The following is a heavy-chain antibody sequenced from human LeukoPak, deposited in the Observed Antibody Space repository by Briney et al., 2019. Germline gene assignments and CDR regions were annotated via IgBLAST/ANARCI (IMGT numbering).Heavy chain of an antibody. D-gene: IGHD3-22*01. J-gene: IGHJ4*02. CDR3: AAYSSGYLRDY. V-gene: IGHV5-51*01. CDR1: GYSFSIYW. Sequence: GESLKISCKGSGYSFSIYWIAWVRQMPGKGLEWMGIIYPGDSDTRYSPSFQGQVTISADKSISTAYQQWSSLKASDTAMYYCAAYSSGYLRDYWGQGTLVTVSS. CDR2: IYPGDSDT.